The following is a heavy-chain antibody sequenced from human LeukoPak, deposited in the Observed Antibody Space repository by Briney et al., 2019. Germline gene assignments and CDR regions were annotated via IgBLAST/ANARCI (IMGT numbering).Heavy chain of an antibody. CDR1: GGSISSYY. Sequence: SETLSLTCTVSGGSISSYYWSWIRQPAGKGLEWIGRIYTSGSTNYNPSLKSRVTMSVDTSKNQFSLKLSSVTAADTAVYYCAGEPRYLGTFDYWGQGTLVTVSS. CDR3: AGEPRYLGTFDY. CDR2: IYTSGST. V-gene: IGHV4-4*07. D-gene: IGHD3-16*02. J-gene: IGHJ4*02.